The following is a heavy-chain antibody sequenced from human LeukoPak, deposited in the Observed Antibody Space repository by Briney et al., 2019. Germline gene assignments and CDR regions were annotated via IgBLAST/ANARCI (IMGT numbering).Heavy chain of an antibody. Sequence: PGGSLRLSCAASGFTFSSYGMHWVRQAPGKGLEWVAFIRYDGSNKYYADSVKGRFTISRDNPKNTLYLQMNSLRAEDTAVYYCAKDRSGSYSQGLDYWGQGTLVTVSS. J-gene: IGHJ4*02. CDR3: AKDRSGSYSQGLDY. CDR2: IRYDGSNK. V-gene: IGHV3-30*02. CDR1: GFTFSSYG. D-gene: IGHD1-26*01.